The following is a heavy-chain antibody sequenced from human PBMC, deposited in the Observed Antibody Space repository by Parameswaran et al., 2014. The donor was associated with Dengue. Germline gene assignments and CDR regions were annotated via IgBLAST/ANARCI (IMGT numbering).Heavy chain of an antibody. V-gene: IGHV4-34*01. J-gene: IGHJ1*01. CDR2: INHSGST. Sequence: VRQAPGKGLEWIGEINHSGSTNYNPSLKSRVTISVDTSKNQFSLKLSSVTAADTAVYYCARGVSIVGASGEYFQHWGQGTLVTVSS. CDR3: ARGVSIVGASGEYFQH. D-gene: IGHD1-26*01.